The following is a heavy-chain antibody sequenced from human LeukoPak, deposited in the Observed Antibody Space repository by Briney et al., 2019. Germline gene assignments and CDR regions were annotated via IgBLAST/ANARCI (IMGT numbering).Heavy chain of an antibody. Sequence: PSETLSLTCTVSGGSISSANFYWNWIRQHPHPGKGLEWIGSIYFNGNTLYNPSLKSRLTISIDTSKNQFSLKLSSVTAADTAVYYCARLQTQPGSYDRKDAFDIWGQGTMVTVSS. D-gene: IGHD1-26*01. CDR1: GGSISSANFY. J-gene: IGHJ3*02. CDR3: ARLQTQPGSYDRKDAFDI. CDR2: IYFNGNT. V-gene: IGHV4-30-4*08.